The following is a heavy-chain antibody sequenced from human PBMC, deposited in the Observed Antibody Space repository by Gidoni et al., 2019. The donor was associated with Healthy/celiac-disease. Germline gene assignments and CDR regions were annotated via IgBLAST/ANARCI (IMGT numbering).Heavy chain of an antibody. Sequence: QVQLQQWGAGLLQPSETLSLTCAVYGGSFSGYYWSWIRQPPGKGLEWIGEINNSGSTNYNPSLKSRVTISVDTAKNQFSLKLSSVTAADTAVYYCASLYYYDSSGYYDYWGQGTLVTVSS. D-gene: IGHD3-22*01. V-gene: IGHV4-34*01. CDR2: INNSGST. J-gene: IGHJ4*02. CDR1: GGSFSGYY. CDR3: ASLYYYDSSGYYDY.